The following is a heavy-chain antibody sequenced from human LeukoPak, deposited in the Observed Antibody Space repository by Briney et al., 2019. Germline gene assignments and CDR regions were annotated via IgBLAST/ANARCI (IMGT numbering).Heavy chain of an antibody. V-gene: IGHV4-4*07. D-gene: IGHD3-3*01. Sequence: SETLSLTCTVSGCSISSYYWSWIRQPAGKGLEWIGRIYTSGSTNYNPSLKSRVTMSVDTSKNQFSLKLSSVTAADTAVYYCARDGAWSNYDFWSGSDYWGQGTLVTVSS. CDR1: GCSISSYY. CDR3: ARDGAWSNYDFWSGSDY. CDR2: IYTSGST. J-gene: IGHJ4*02.